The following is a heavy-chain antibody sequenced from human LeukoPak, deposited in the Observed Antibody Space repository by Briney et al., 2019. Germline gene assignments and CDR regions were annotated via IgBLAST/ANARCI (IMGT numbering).Heavy chain of an antibody. V-gene: IGHV7-4-1*02. CDR1: GYTFTGYA. CDR3: ARDPSIYAMDV. Sequence: ASVKVSCKASGYTFTGYAMNWVRQAPGQGLEWMGWINTNTGNPTYAQGLTGRFVFSLDTSVSTAYLQISSLKAEDTAVYYCARDPSIYAMDVWGQGTTVTVSS. CDR2: INTNTGNP. J-gene: IGHJ6*02.